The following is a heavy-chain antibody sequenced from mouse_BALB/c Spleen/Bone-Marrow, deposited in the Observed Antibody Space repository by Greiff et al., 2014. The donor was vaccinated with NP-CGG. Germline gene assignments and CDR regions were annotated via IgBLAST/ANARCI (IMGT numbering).Heavy chain of an antibody. J-gene: IGHJ2*01. V-gene: IGHV1S81*02. CDR3: TRGTYGNSQYYFDY. CDR2: INPSNGGT. CDR1: GYTFTSFY. D-gene: IGHD1-1*01. Sequence: QVQLQQSGAELVKPGASVKLSCKASGYTFTSFYMYWVKQRPGQGLEWIGGINPSNGGTTFNEKFKSKATLTLDKSSSTAYMQLSSLTSEDSAVYYCTRGTYGNSQYYFDYWGQGTTLTVSS.